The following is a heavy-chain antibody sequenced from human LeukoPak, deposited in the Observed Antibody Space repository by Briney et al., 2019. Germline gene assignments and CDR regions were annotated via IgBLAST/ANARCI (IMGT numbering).Heavy chain of an antibody. CDR1: GYTFTGYY. D-gene: IGHD6-13*01. CDR2: INPNSGGT. J-gene: IGHJ4*02. CDR3: ARDGAAAGSPRRD. V-gene: IGHV1-2*02. Sequence: GASVKVSCKASGYTFTGYYMHWVRQAPGQGLEWMGWINPNSGGTNYARKFQGRVTMTRDTSISTAYMELSRLRSDDTAVYYCARDGAAAGSPRRDWGQGTLVTVSS.